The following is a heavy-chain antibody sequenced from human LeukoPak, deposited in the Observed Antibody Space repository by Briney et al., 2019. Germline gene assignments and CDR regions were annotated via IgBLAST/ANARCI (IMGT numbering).Heavy chain of an antibody. CDR2: INHSGST. V-gene: IGHV4-34*01. Sequence: PSETLSLTCAVYGGSFSGYYWSWIRQPPGKGLEWIGEINHSGSTNYNPSLKSRVTISVDTSKNQFSLKLSSVTAADTAVYYCARGLRWYFDLSGRGTLVTVSS. J-gene: IGHJ2*01. CDR1: GGSFSGYY. CDR3: ARGLRWYFDL.